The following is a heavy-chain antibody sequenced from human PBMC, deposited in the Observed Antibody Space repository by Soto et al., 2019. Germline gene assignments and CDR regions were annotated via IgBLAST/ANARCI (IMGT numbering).Heavy chain of an antibody. J-gene: IGHJ4*02. CDR3: ARGHCSGGSCYSFDY. D-gene: IGHD2-15*01. Sequence: SETLSLTCAVYGGSFSGYYWSWIRQPPGKGLEWIGEINHSGSTNYNPSLKSRVTISVDTSKNQFSLKLSSVTAADTAVYYCARGHCSGGSCYSFDYWGQGTLVTVSS. CDR1: GGSFSGYY. CDR2: INHSGST. V-gene: IGHV4-34*01.